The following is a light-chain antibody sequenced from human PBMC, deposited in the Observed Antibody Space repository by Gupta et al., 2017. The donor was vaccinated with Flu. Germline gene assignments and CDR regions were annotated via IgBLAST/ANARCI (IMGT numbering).Light chain of an antibody. J-gene: IGLJ2*01. CDR2: KFN. CDR3: CSYAGSRAFAV. Sequence: SNIRTFDLVSWYRQLPGKAPQLIIYKFNKRHPGVSARFSGSRSGNTATLTISGLLAEDEADYYCCSYAGSRAFAVFGGGTKLTVL. CDR1: SNIRTFDL. V-gene: IGLV2-23*02.